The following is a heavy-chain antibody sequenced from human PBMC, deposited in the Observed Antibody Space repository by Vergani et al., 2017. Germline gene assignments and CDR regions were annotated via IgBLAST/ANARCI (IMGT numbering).Heavy chain of an antibody. CDR3: ARDPNWEGNWFDP. J-gene: IGHJ5*02. V-gene: IGHV4-38-2*02. Sequence: QVQLQESGPGLVKPSETLSLTCTVSGYSISSGYYWGWIRQPPGKGLEWIGSIYHSGSTYYNPSLKSRVTISVDTSKNQFSLKLSSVTAADTAVYYCARDPNWEGNWFDPWGQGTLVTVSS. CDR2: IYHSGST. CDR1: GYSISSGYY. D-gene: IGHD7-27*01.